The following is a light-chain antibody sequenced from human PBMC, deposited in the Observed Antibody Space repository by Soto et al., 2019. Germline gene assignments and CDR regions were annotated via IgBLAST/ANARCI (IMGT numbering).Light chain of an antibody. CDR1: SSDVGGYTY. CDR3: SSYTGSSTLHVL. CDR2: EVS. V-gene: IGLV2-14*01. J-gene: IGLJ2*01. Sequence: QSVLTQPASVSGSPGQSITISCTGTSSDVGGYTYVSWYQQHPGKAPKLMIFEVSNRPSGVSNRFSGPKSANTASLTISGLQPEDEADYYCSSYTGSSTLHVLFGGGTKVTVL.